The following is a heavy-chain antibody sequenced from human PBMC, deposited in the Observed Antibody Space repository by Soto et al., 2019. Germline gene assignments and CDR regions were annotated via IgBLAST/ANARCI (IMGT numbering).Heavy chain of an antibody. Sequence: SETLSLTYTVSGGSISSSSYYWGWIRQPPGKGLEWIGSIYYSGSTYYNPSLKSRVTISVDTSKNQFSLKLSSVTAADTAVYYCANFLAVAGGYFDLWGRGTLVTVSS. D-gene: IGHD6-19*01. J-gene: IGHJ2*01. CDR3: ANFLAVAGGYFDL. CDR1: GGSISSSSYY. V-gene: IGHV4-39*01. CDR2: IYYSGST.